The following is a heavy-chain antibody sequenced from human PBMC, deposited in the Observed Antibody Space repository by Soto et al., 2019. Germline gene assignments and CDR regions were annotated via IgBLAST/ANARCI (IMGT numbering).Heavy chain of an antibody. J-gene: IGHJ3*02. V-gene: IGHV3-48*01. Sequence: TGGSLRLSCAASGFSFSSYSMNWVRQAPGKGLEWVSYISSSSSTIYYADSVKGRFTISRDNAKNSLYLQMNSLRAEDTAVYYCARDPPYYTIDAFDIWGQGTMVTVSS. CDR1: GFSFSSYS. CDR3: ARDPPYYTIDAFDI. CDR2: ISSSSSTI. D-gene: IGHD1-26*01.